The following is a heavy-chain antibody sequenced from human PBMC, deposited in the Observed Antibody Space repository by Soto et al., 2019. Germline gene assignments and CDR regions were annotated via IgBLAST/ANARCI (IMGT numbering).Heavy chain of an antibody. CDR2: TYYRSQWYN. V-gene: IGHV6-1*01. D-gene: IGHD2-8*01. Sequence: QVQLQQSGPGLVTPSQTLSLTCAISGDSVSTNSATWDWIRQSPSSDLEWLGRTYYRSQWYNDYAVSVKGRITFNPDTSNNQLSLQLNSVAPDDTAVYYCARLIGNSWLDSWGQGTLVTVSS. J-gene: IGHJ5*01. CDR1: GDSVSTNSAT. CDR3: ARLIGNSWLDS.